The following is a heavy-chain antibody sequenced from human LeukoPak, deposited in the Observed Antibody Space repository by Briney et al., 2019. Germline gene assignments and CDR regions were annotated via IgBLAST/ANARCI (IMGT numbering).Heavy chain of an antibody. Sequence: ASAKVSCKASGYTFTGYYMHWVRQAPGQGLEWMGWINPNSGGTNFAQKFQGRVTMTRDTSISTAYMELSRLRSDDTAVYYCAREKRVAGSRGGFDPWGQGTTVTVSS. CDR2: INPNSGGT. D-gene: IGHD6-19*01. CDR1: GYTFTGYY. CDR3: AREKRVAGSRGGFDP. V-gene: IGHV1-2*02. J-gene: IGHJ6*02.